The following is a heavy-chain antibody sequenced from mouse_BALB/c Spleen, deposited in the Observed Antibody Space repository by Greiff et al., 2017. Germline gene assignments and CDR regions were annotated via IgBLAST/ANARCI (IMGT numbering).Heavy chain of an antibody. CDR1: GFTFSSYT. D-gene: IGHD2-2*01. V-gene: IGHV5-6-4*01. CDR3: TNGSPFAY. CDR2: ISSGGSYT. J-gene: IGHJ3*01. Sequence: EVQRVESGGGLVKPGGSLKLSCAASGFTFSSYTMSWVRQTPEKRLEWVATISSGGSYTYYPDSVKGRFTISRDNAKNTLYLQMSSLKSEDTAMYYCTNGSPFAYWGQGTLVTVSA.